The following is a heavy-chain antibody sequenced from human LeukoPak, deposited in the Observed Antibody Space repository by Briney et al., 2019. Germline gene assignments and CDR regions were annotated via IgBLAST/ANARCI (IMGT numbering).Heavy chain of an antibody. CDR1: GFIFNNYA. D-gene: IGHD2-15*01. CDR2: IKKTGIET. J-gene: IGHJ4*02. Sequence: PGGSLRLSCAGSGFIFNNYAMHWVRQAPGKGLEWVAYIKKTGIETYYLDSVKGRFTITRDNNRNSLFLQMYSLRAEDTAVYFCARENGYCSGSDCYSYFDSWGQGTLVTVSS. CDR3: ARENGYCSGSDCYSYFDS. V-gene: IGHV3-7*01.